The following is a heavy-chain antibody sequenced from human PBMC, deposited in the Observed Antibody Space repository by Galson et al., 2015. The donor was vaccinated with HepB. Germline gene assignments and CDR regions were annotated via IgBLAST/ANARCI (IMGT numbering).Heavy chain of an antibody. D-gene: IGHD3-10*01. V-gene: IGHV3-23*01. CDR2: ISGSGGST. J-gene: IGHJ4*02. Sequence: SLRLSCAASGFTFSSYAMSWVRQAPGKGLEWVSAISGSGGSTYYADSVKGRFTISRDNSKNTLYLQMYSLRAEDTAVYYSAKGGYGEPTSFDYWGQGTLVTVSS. CDR3: AKGGYGEPTSFDY. CDR1: GFTFSSYA.